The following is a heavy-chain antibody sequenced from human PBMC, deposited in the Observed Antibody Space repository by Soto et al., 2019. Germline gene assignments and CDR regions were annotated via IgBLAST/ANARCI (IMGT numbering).Heavy chain of an antibody. Sequence: PSETLSLTCAVSGGSISSGGYSWSWIRQPPGKGLEWIGYIYHSGSTYYNPSLKSRVTISVDRSKNQFSLKLSSVTAADTAVYYCASSPYYDSSGYLDYWGQGTLVTVSS. CDR1: GGSISSGGYS. V-gene: IGHV4-30-2*01. CDR2: IYHSGST. J-gene: IGHJ4*02. D-gene: IGHD3-22*01. CDR3: ASSPYYDSSGYLDY.